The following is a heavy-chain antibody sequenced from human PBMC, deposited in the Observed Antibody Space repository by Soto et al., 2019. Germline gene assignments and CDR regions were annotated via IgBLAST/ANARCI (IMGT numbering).Heavy chain of an antibody. J-gene: IGHJ5*02. V-gene: IGHV3-23*01. Sequence: LRLSCAASGFTFSIYAMSWVRQAPGKGLEWVSAISGSGGSTYYADSVKGRFTISRDNSKNTLYLQMNSLRAEGTAVYYCAKGGDIVVVPAAIGSWFDPWGQGTLVTVSS. CDR1: GFTFSIYA. CDR3: AKGGDIVVVPAAIGSWFDP. D-gene: IGHD2-2*01. CDR2: ISGSGGST.